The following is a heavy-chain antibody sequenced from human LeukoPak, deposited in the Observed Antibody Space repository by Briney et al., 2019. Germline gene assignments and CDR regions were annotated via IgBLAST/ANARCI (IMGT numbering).Heavy chain of an antibody. CDR2: IRSKVYGGTT. J-gene: IGHJ4*02. CDR1: GFTFDDYG. D-gene: IGHD4-17*01. Sequence: PGGSLRLSCAASGFTFDDYGMSWVRQAPGKGLEWVGFIRSKVYGGTTEYAASMKGRFTISRDDSKSIAYLQMISLKTDGTAVYYCTRWGPTVSFDFWGQGTLVTVSS. CDR3: TRWGPTVSFDF. V-gene: IGHV3-49*04.